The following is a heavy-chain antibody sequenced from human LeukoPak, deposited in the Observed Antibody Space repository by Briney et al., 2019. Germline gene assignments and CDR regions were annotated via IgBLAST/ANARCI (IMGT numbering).Heavy chain of an antibody. CDR1: GIIFSSCA. CDR2: ISGSGGST. D-gene: IGHD6-13*01. V-gene: IGHV3-23*01. Sequence: PGGSLRLSCAASGIIFSSCAMSWVRQAPGKGLEWVSAISGSGGSTYYADSVKGRFTISRDNSKNTLYLQMNSLRAEDTAVYYCAKKVLEEQQLVIPHYYYYYMDVWGKGTTVTVSS. CDR3: AKKVLEEQQLVIPHYYYYYMDV. J-gene: IGHJ6*03.